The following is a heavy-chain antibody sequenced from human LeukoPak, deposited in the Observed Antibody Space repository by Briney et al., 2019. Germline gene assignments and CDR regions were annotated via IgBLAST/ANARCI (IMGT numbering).Heavy chain of an antibody. Sequence: SQTLSLTCTVSGGSINSGVYYWSWIRQYPGKGLEWIGSIFYSGSTYYNPSLKTRFTISVDTSKNQFSLKLSSVAAADTAVYYCAREYSDILTGYYLFDSWGQGTLVTVSS. CDR2: IFYSGST. CDR1: GGSINSGVYY. D-gene: IGHD3-9*01. V-gene: IGHV4-31*03. J-gene: IGHJ4*02. CDR3: AREYSDILTGYYLFDS.